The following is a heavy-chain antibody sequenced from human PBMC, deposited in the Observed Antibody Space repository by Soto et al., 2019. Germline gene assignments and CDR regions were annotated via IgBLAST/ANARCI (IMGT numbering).Heavy chain of an antibody. CDR2: FNEDGSST. CDR3: TRGPRSTSTGTGAF. Sequence: GGSLRLSCAASGFTFSMYGMHWVPQVPGKGPEWVSRFNEDGSSTNYADSVKGRFTISRDNAKNTMYLQMNDLRAEDTAVYYCTRGPRSTSTGTGAFWGQGTLVTVSS. V-gene: IGHV3-74*01. CDR1: GFTFSMYG. J-gene: IGHJ4*02. D-gene: IGHD1-1*01.